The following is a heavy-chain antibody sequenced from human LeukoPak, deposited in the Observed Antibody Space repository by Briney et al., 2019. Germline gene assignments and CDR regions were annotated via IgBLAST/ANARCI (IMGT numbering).Heavy chain of an antibody. CDR1: GFTFSSYA. J-gene: IGHJ4*02. CDR3: AGDPGFYDFWSGYYPY. D-gene: IGHD3-3*01. Sequence: GRSLRLSCAASGFTFSSYAMHWVRQAPGKGLEWVAVISYDGSNKYYADSVKGRFTISRDNSKNTLYLQMNSLRAEDTAVYYCAGDPGFYDFWSGYYPYWGQGTLVTVSS. V-gene: IGHV3-30-3*01. CDR2: ISYDGSNK.